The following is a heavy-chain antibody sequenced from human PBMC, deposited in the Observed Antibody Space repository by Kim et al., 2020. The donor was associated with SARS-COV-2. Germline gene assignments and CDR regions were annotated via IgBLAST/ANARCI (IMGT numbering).Heavy chain of an antibody. Sequence: GGSLRLSCAASGFTFSSFGMHWVRQAPGKGLEWVAVISYDGNNKNYADSVEGRFTISRDNSKNTLYLQMNSLRAEDTAVYYCAKDRNSGHDIRYYYGMDVWGQGTTVTVSS. CDR3: AKDRNSGHDIRYYYGMDV. D-gene: IGHD5-12*01. CDR1: GFTFSSFG. CDR2: ISYDGNNK. J-gene: IGHJ6*02. V-gene: IGHV3-30*18.